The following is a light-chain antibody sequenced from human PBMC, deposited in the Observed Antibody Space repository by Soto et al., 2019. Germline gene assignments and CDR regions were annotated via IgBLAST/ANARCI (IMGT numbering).Light chain of an antibody. Sequence: DIQMTQSPSSLSASVGDRVTITCRASQDIYNYLVWYQQKPGKVPKLLIYAASTLQSGMPSRFSGSGSGTDFTLTINSLQPEDVGTYYCQIYNGAPWTFGQGTKVEI. CDR2: AAS. J-gene: IGKJ1*01. CDR1: QDIYNY. V-gene: IGKV1-27*01. CDR3: QIYNGAPWT.